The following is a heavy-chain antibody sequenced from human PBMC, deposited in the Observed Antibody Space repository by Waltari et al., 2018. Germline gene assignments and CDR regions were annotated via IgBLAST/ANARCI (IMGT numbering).Heavy chain of an antibody. V-gene: IGHV1-18*01. D-gene: IGHD1-26*01. CDR3: ATSYSWNGLEY. CDR2: LSPFSGQT. Sequence: QIHLVQSGPETQKPGASVKVSCKTSGYSFTTYVISWVRQAAGQGLEWVGWLSPFSGQTHYAQKFQDRVAMTADTAAATAYMELKSLRSDDTAFYYCATSYSWNGLEYWGHGTLVTVFS. J-gene: IGHJ4*01. CDR1: GYSFTTYV.